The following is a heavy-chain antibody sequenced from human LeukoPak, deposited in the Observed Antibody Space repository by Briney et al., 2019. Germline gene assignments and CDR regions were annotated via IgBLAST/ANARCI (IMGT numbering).Heavy chain of an antibody. V-gene: IGHV1-8*01. CDR3: ARGRTTVDPDDY. J-gene: IGHJ4*02. Sequence: ASVKVSCKASGYTFTSYDINWVRQATGQGLEWMGRMNPNSGNTGYAQKFQGRVTMTRNTSISTAYMELSSLRSEDTAVYYCARGRTTVDPDDYWGQGTLVTVSS. CDR2: MNPNSGNT. CDR1: GYTFTSYD. D-gene: IGHD4-23*01.